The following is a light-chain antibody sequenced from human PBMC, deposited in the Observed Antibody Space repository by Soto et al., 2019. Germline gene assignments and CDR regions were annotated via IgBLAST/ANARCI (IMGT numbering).Light chain of an antibody. CDR3: QQYGISPFT. Sequence: EIVLAQSPGTLSLSPGERATLSCRASQTVISSYLAWYQQKPGQAPRLLIYDTSSRATGIPDRFSGSGSGTDFTLTINRLEPDDFAVYYCQQYGISPFTFGPGTKVDLK. CDR2: DTS. CDR1: QTVISSY. V-gene: IGKV3-20*01. J-gene: IGKJ3*01.